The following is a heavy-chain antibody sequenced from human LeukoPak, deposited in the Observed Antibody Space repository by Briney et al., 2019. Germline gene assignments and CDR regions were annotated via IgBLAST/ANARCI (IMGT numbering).Heavy chain of an antibody. Sequence: GGSLRLSCAASGFTVSSNYMSWVRQAPGKGLEWVSVIYSGGSTYYAYSVKGRFTIARDNSKNTLYLQMNSLRAEDTAVYCCARDSEQLGYYYYYMDVWGKGTTVTVSS. CDR1: GFTVSSNY. J-gene: IGHJ6*03. CDR2: IYSGGST. D-gene: IGHD6-13*01. V-gene: IGHV3-53*01. CDR3: ARDSEQLGYYYYYMDV.